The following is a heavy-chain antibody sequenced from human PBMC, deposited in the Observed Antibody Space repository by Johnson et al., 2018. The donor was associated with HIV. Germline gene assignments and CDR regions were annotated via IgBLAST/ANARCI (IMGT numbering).Heavy chain of an antibody. CDR3: GKDRAGAGKGHDAFDI. CDR2: ISYDGSNK. Sequence: QMLLVESGGGVVQPGRSLRLSCAASGFTFSSYAMHWVRQAPGKGLEWVAVISYDGSNKYYADSVKGRFTISRDTLKNTLYLQMNSLRAEDTAVYYSGKDRAGAGKGHDAFDIWGQGTMVTVSS. J-gene: IGHJ3*02. V-gene: IGHV3-30-3*01. CDR1: GFTFSSYA. D-gene: IGHD6-19*01.